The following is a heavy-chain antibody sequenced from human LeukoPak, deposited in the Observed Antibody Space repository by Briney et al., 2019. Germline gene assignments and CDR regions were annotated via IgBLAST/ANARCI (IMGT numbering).Heavy chain of an antibody. CDR2: ISGSGNST. D-gene: IGHD2-2*01. CDR1: GFTFSSYA. CDR3: ARGPYCSSTSCYALGAFDI. V-gene: IGHV3-23*01. Sequence: GGSLRLSCAASGFTFSSYAMSWVRQAPGKGLEWFSAISGSGNSTYYADSVKGRFTISRDNSKNTLYLQMNSLRAEDTAVYYCARGPYCSSTSCYALGAFDIWGQGTMVTVSS. J-gene: IGHJ3*02.